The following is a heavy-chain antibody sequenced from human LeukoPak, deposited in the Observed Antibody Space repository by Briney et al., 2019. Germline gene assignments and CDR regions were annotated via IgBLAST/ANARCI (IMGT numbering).Heavy chain of an antibody. V-gene: IGHV4-38-2*02. CDR3: ARGRVTMIVVVNSYYYSMDV. Sequence: NPSETLSLTCTVSGYSISSGYYWGWIRQAPGKGLEWIGEINHSGSTNYNPSLKSRVTISVDTSKNQFSLKLSSVTAADTALYYCARGRVTMIVVVNSYYYSMDVWGKGTTVTVSS. CDR2: INHSGST. CDR1: GYSISSGYY. J-gene: IGHJ6*03. D-gene: IGHD3-22*01.